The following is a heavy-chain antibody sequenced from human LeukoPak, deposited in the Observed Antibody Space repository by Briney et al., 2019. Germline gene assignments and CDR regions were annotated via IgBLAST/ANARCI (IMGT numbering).Heavy chain of an antibody. Sequence: SETLSLTCAVYGGSFSGYYWSWIRQPPGKGLEWIGEINHSGSTNYNPSLKSRVTISVDTSKNQFSLKLSSVTAADTAVYYCARGLRYSSSWYSHYYYMDVWGKGTTVTVSS. D-gene: IGHD6-13*01. CDR1: GGSFSGYY. CDR3: ARGLRYSSSWYSHYYYMDV. V-gene: IGHV4-34*01. CDR2: INHSGST. J-gene: IGHJ6*03.